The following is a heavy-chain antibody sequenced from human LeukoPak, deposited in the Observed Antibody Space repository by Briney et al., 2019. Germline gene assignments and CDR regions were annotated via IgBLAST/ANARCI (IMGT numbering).Heavy chain of an antibody. Sequence: VASVKVSCTASGYTFTTYNINWVRQAPGQGLEWMGWISADNGNTNYAQKFQGRVTMTTDTSTSTVYMELRSLRSDDTAVYYCARVQSSSWGYAFDIWGQGTMVTVSS. V-gene: IGHV1-18*01. CDR2: ISADNGNT. CDR3: ARVQSSSWGYAFDI. J-gene: IGHJ3*02. D-gene: IGHD6-13*01. CDR1: GYTFTTYN.